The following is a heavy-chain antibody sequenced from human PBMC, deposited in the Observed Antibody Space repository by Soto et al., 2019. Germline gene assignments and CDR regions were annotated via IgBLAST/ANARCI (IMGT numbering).Heavy chain of an antibody. D-gene: IGHD6-13*01. CDR3: ARAPPICSSWFCSFDS. Sequence: QVQLVESGGGLVKPGGSLRLSCAASRFTFSDYYMSWIRQAPGKGLEWVSYISNTGGTIYYADSVKGRFTISRDNAKNSLYLQMNSLRGDDTAVYYCARAPPICSSWFCSFDSWGQGTLVTVSS. J-gene: IGHJ4*02. CDR1: RFTFSDYY. CDR2: ISNTGGTI. V-gene: IGHV3-11*01.